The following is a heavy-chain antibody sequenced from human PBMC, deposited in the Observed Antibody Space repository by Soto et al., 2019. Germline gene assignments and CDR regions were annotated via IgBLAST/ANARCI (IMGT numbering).Heavy chain of an antibody. CDR2: ISYDGSNK. V-gene: IGHV3-30*03. CDR3: ARDSVYYGDYELNYFDY. J-gene: IGHJ4*02. Sequence: PGGSLRLSCAASGFTFSCYGMHWVRQAPGKGLEWVAVISYDGSNKYYADSVKGRFTISRGNSKNTLYLQMNSLRAEDTAVYYCARDSVYYGDYELNYFDYWGQGTLVTVSS. D-gene: IGHD4-17*01. CDR1: GFTFSCYG.